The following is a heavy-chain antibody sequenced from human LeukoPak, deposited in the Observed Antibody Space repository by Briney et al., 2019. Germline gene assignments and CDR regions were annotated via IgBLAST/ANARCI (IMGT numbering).Heavy chain of an antibody. Sequence: GGSLRLSCAASGFTFSSYGMHWVRQAPGKGLEWVAFIRYDGSNKYYADSAKGRFTISRDNSKNTLYLQMNSLRAEDTAVYYCAKDVEMATIKPYYFDYWGQGTLVTVSS. CDR1: GFTFSSYG. CDR3: AKDVEMATIKPYYFDY. D-gene: IGHD5-24*01. CDR2: IRYDGSNK. J-gene: IGHJ4*02. V-gene: IGHV3-30*02.